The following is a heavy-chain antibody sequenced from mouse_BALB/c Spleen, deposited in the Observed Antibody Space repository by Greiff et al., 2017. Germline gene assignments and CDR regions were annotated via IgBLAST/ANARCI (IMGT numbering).Heavy chain of an antibody. V-gene: IGHV6-6*02. Sequence: DVKLEESGGGLVQPGGSMKLSCVASGFTFSNYWMNWVRQSPEKGLEWVAEISLKSNNYATHYAESVKGRFTISRDDSKSSVYLQMNNLRAEDTGIYYCARNDYGGGFAYWGQGTLVTVSA. CDR3: ARNDYGGGFAY. D-gene: IGHD2-4*01. CDR2: ISLKSNNYAT. J-gene: IGHJ3*01. CDR1: GFTFSNYW.